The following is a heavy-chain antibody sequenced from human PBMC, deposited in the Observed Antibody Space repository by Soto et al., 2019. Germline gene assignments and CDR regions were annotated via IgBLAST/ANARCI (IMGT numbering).Heavy chain of an antibody. J-gene: IGHJ6*02. Sequence: ASVKVSCKASGYTFTGYYMDWVRQAPGQGLEWMGWINPNSGDTNYAQKFQGRVTMTRDTSISTVYMELSRLRSGDTAVYYCARGSGMDVWGQGTTVTVSS. CDR1: GYTFTGYY. V-gene: IGHV1-2*02. CDR2: INPNSGDT. CDR3: ARGSGMDV.